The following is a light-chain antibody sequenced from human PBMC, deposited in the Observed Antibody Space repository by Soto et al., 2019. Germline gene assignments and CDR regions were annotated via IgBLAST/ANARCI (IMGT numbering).Light chain of an antibody. CDR1: QSVLDRSNNKNY. Sequence: DIVLTQSPDSLAVSLGERATISCKSSQSVLDRSNNKNYLAWYQQKPVQPPKMLIYWVSARESGVPDRFSGSGSGTDFTLTISGLQSEDVAVYFSHPYNTSPQTFGQGTTVEIK. CDR3: HPYNTSPQT. CDR2: WVS. J-gene: IGKJ1*01. V-gene: IGKV4-1*01.